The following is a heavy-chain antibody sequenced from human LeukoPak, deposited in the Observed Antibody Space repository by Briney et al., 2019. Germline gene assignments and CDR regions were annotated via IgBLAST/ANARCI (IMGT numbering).Heavy chain of an antibody. CDR1: GGTFSSYA. Sequence: ASVKVSCKASGGTFSSYAISWVRQAPGQGLEWMGWISAYNGNTNYAQKLQGRVTMTTDTSTSTAYMELRSLRSDDTAVYYCARGWGYYYDSSDAFDIWGQGTMVTVSS. J-gene: IGHJ3*02. CDR2: ISAYNGNT. V-gene: IGHV1-18*01. CDR3: ARGWGYYYDSSDAFDI. D-gene: IGHD3-22*01.